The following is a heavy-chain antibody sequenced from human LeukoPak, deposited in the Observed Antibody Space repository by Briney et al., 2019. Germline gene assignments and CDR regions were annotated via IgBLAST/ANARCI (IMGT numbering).Heavy chain of an antibody. Sequence: SETLSLTCTVSGGSISSGDYYWSWIRQPPGKGLERIGYIYYSGSTYYNPSLKSRVTISVDTSKNQFSLKLSSVTAADTAVYCCARDFTSSRGHWFDPWGQGTLVTVSS. CDR1: GGSISSGDYY. V-gene: IGHV4-30-4*08. CDR2: IYYSGST. D-gene: IGHD2-2*01. J-gene: IGHJ5*02. CDR3: ARDFTSSRGHWFDP.